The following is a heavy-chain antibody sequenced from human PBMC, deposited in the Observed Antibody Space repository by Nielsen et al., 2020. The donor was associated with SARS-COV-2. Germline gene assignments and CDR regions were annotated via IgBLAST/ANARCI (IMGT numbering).Heavy chain of an antibody. CDR1: GDSISGYH. J-gene: IGHJ2*01. CDR2: TYSAGNT. CDR3: ARGGYFDI. V-gene: IGHV3-66*01. D-gene: IGHD1-26*01. Sequence: ETLSLTCTVSGDSISGYHWSWVRQAPGKGLEWVSITYSAGNTNYADSVKGRFTISRDDSKNTLYLQMNSLRVEDTAVYYCARGGYFDIWGRGTLVTVSS.